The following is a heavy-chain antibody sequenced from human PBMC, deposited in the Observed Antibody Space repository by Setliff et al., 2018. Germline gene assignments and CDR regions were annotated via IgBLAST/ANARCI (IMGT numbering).Heavy chain of an antibody. CDR3: ARDVYDFRTGQADP. CDR1: GYIFTNYV. D-gene: IGHD3-3*01. CDR2: INVANGNT. V-gene: IGHV1-3*01. J-gene: IGHJ5*02. Sequence: GASVKVSCKASGYIFTNYVIQWVRQAPGQGLEWMGWINVANGNTRYSQKLQGRVTITMDTPATTVYMEVTSLRTEDTGVYYCARDVYDFRTGQADPWGQGTLVTVSS.